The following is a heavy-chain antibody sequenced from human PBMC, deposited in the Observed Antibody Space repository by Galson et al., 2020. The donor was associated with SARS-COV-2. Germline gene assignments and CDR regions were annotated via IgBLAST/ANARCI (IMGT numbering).Heavy chain of an antibody. J-gene: IGHJ4*02. CDR1: GGSISSSSYY. V-gene: IGHV4-39*01. CDR3: ARHLNRWAVVVIPYYLDY. Sequence: SETLSLTCTVPGGSISSSSYYWGWIRQPPGKGLEWIGSIYYSGSTYYNPSLKSRVTISVDTSKNQFSLKLSSVTAADTAVYYCARHLNRWAVVVIPYYLDYWGQGTLVTVSS. D-gene: IGHD3-22*01. CDR2: IYYSGST.